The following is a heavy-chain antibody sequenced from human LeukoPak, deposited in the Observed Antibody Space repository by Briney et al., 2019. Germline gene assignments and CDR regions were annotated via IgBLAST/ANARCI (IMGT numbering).Heavy chain of an antibody. V-gene: IGHV3-23*01. CDR2: ILGSGRSA. CDR3: SKWGDYDVLTGYYDSDF. CDR1: GFTFNNYA. Sequence: GASLRLSCAASGFTFNNYAMSWVRQAPGKGLEWVSAILGSGRSAYYADSVKGRFTISRDNSKNSLFLQMNSLRVEDTAPYYCSKWGDYDVLTGYYDSDFWGQGTLVTVSA. D-gene: IGHD3-9*01. J-gene: IGHJ4*02.